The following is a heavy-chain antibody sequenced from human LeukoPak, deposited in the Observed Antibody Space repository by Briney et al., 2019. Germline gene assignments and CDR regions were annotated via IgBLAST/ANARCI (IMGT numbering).Heavy chain of an antibody. CDR2: ISSNGGST. V-gene: IGHV3-64*01. J-gene: IGHJ4*02. D-gene: IGHD3-16*01. CDR1: GFTFSTYS. CDR3: ARDSYVWGSPGAFDY. Sequence: PAGSLRLSCAASGFTFSTYSMTWVRQAPGKGLEYVSAISSNGGSTYYANSVKGRFTISRDNAKNSLYLQMNSLRAEDTAVYYCARDSYVWGSPGAFDYWGQGTLVTVSS.